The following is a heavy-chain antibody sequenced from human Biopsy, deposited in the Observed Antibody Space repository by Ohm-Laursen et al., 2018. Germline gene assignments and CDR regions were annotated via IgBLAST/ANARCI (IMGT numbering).Heavy chain of an antibody. Sequence: TLSLTCTVSGGSISNGGYYWNWVRQHPGKGLEWVGYVYHSGTTYYNPSLKSRVTMSVDTSQNQFSLNLSSVAAADTAVYYCARGDYFDSNGYFWFDPWGQGTLVTVSS. V-gene: IGHV4-31*03. CDR3: ARGDYFDSNGYFWFDP. J-gene: IGHJ5*02. CDR1: GGSISNGGYY. CDR2: VYHSGTT. D-gene: IGHD3-22*01.